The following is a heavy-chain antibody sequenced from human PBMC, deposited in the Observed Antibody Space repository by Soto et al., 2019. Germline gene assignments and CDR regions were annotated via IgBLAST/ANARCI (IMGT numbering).Heavy chain of an antibody. Sequence: PGGSLRLSCVASGFTFSNFAVNWVRQAPGMGLKGVSSISSSDKYIYYADSVKGRFTIAIENAKNSLSLQMTSLRADDTAVYYCARAFCRGECYSPLDYWGQGTLVTVSS. CDR2: ISSSDKYI. D-gene: IGHD2-21*01. CDR1: GFTFSNFA. V-gene: IGHV3-21*01. CDR3: ARAFCRGECYSPLDY. J-gene: IGHJ4*02.